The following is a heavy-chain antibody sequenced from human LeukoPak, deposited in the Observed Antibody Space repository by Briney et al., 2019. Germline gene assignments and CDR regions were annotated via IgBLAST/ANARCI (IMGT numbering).Heavy chain of an antibody. D-gene: IGHD3-10*01. CDR1: GFTFSSHW. CDR2: VNRDGSTT. J-gene: IGHJ4*02. V-gene: IGHV3-74*01. Sequence: PGGSLRLSCAASGFTFSSHWMHWVRQVPGKGLLWVSRVNRDGSTTNYADSVKGRFTVSRDNAKNTLYLQMSSLRAEDTAMYFCARVGGRGSIGGDCWGQGTLVTVSS. CDR3: ARVGGRGSIGGDC.